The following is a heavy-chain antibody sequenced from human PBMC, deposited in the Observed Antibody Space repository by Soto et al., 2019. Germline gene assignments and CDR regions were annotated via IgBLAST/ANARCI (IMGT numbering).Heavy chain of an antibody. Sequence: GGSLRLSCAASGFTFSSYAMSWVRQAPGKGLEWVSAISGSGGSTYYADSVKGRFTISRDNSKNTLYLQMNSLRAEDTAVNYCAKDHLTGTTESYFDYWGQGTLVTVSS. J-gene: IGHJ4*02. V-gene: IGHV3-23*01. D-gene: IGHD1-7*01. CDR2: ISGSGGST. CDR1: GFTFSSYA. CDR3: AKDHLTGTTESYFDY.